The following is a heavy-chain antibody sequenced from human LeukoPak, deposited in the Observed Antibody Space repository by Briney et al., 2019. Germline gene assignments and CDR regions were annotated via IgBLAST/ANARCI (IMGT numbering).Heavy chain of an antibody. CDR3: ARASTVEVRH. V-gene: IGHV3-48*01. CDR2: ISSSSSTI. D-gene: IGHD5-24*01. CDR1: GFTFSSYS. Sequence: GGSLRLSCAASGFTFSSYSMNWVRQAPGKGLEWVSYISSSSSTIYYADSVKGRFTISRDNAKNSLFLHMNSLRVEDTAIYYCARASTVEVRHWGQGTLVTVSS. J-gene: IGHJ4*02.